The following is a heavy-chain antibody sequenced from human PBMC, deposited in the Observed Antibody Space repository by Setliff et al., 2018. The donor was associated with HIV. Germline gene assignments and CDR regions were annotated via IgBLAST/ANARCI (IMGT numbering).Heavy chain of an antibody. CDR1: GYAFATYD. CDR3: ARGYASGSGSYYFDY. CDR2: MNPYSGNT. D-gene: IGHD3-16*01. V-gene: IGHV1-8*02. Sequence: ASVKVPCKPSGYAFATYDINWVRQAAGQGLEWMGWMNPYSGNTGYAQKFRGRITMTRDTSRGTAHMELRSLRSDDTAVYFCARGYASGSGSYYFDYWGQGTLVTV. J-gene: IGHJ4*02.